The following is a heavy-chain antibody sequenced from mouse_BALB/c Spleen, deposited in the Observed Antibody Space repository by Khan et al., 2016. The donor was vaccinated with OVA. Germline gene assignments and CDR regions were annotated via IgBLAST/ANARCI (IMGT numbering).Heavy chain of an antibody. CDR3: ARREYLMTWFAY. Sequence: VMLVESGPGLVQPSQSLSITCTVSGFSLTNFGVHWVRQSPGKGLEWLRVIWSGGSTDYNAAFKSRLSISKDNSRRQVFFKMNSLQANDTATYYCARREYLMTWFAYWGQGTWVTVSA. J-gene: IGHJ3*01. CDR1: GFSLTNFG. V-gene: IGHV2-2*02. CDR2: IWSGGST.